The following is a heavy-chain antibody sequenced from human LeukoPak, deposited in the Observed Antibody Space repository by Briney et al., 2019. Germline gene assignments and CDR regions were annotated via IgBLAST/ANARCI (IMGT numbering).Heavy chain of an antibody. J-gene: IGHJ5*02. CDR1: GSRFTSYW. V-gene: IGHV5-51*01. CDR2: IYLGDSDP. CDR3: ARLARYWSSTSCYRDWFDP. D-gene: IGHD2-2*01. Sequence: GEPLKFSWQGSGSRFTSYWIGWVRQIPGKGLEWMGIIYLGDSDPSYSPSFQGESTFSAEKSISTAYLQWSSLKASDTAMYYCARLARYWSSTSCYRDWFDPWGQGTLVTVSS.